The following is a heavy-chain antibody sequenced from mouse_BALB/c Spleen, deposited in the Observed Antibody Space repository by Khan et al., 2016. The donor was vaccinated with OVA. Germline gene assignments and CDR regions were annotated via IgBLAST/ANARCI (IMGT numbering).Heavy chain of an antibody. CDR1: GFTFSSYA. CDR2: MSSGGST. Sequence: EVELVESGGGLVKPGGSLKLSCAASGFTFSSYAMSWVRQTPEKRLEWVASMSSGGSTYYPDSVKGRFTIPRDNARNILYLQMSSLRSEDTAVYYCARVYGSSGVDYWGQGTTLTVSS. CDR3: ARVYGSSGVDY. V-gene: IGHV5-6-5*01. D-gene: IGHD1-1*01. J-gene: IGHJ2*01.